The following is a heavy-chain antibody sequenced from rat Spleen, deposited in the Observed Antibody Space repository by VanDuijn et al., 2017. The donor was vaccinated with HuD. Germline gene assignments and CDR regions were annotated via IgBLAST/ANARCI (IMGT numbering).Heavy chain of an antibody. CDR2: ISFDAGTT. J-gene: IGHJ3*01. CDR1: GFTFSDYY. CDR3: TTDGQGARFTY. V-gene: IGHV5-20*01. D-gene: IGHD5-1*01. Sequence: EVQLVESGGGLVQPGRSLKLSCAASGFTFSDYYMAWVRQAPTKGLEWVAYISFDAGTTYYRDSVKARFTISRDNAKSTLYLQMDSLRSEDTATYYCTTDGQGARFTYWGQGTLVTVSS.